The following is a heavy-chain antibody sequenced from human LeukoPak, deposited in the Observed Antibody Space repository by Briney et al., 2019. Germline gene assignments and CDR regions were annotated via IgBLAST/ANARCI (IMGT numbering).Heavy chain of an antibody. CDR2: IIPIFGTA. V-gene: IGHV1-69*13. D-gene: IGHD2-2*01. J-gene: IGHJ4*02. Sequence: ASVKVSCKASGGTFSSYAISWVRQAPGQGLEWMGGIIPIFGTANYAQKSQGRVTITADESTSTAYMELSSLRSEDTAVYYCARGGSYCSSTSCYSDWGQGTLVTVSS. CDR1: GGTFSSYA. CDR3: ARGGSYCSSTSCYSD.